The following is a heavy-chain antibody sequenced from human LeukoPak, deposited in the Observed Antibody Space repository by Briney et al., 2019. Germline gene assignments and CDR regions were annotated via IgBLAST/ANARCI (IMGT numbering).Heavy chain of an antibody. V-gene: IGHV1-18*01. CDR3: ARDIAIAVAGDFDY. CDR2: ISAYNGNT. CDR1: GYTFTSYG. Sequence: ASVKVSCKASGYTFTSYGISWVRQAPGQGLEWMGWISAYNGNTNYAQKLQGRVTMPTDTSTSTAYMELRSLRSDDTAVYYCARDIAIAVAGDFDYWGQGTLVTVSS. J-gene: IGHJ4*02. D-gene: IGHD6-19*01.